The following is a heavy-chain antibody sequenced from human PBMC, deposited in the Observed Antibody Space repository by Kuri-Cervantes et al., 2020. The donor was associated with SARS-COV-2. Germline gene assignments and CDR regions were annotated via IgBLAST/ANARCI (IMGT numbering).Heavy chain of an antibody. V-gene: IGHV3-30-3*01. CDR2: ISYDGSNR. CDR1: GFTFRTYA. CDR3: ASHLRRYFDWLGRGGFDY. D-gene: IGHD3-9*01. Sequence: GESLKISCVASGFTFRTYAIHWVRQAPGKGLEWVAVISYDGSNRFYADSVEGRFTISRDNSKNTLYLQMNSLRAEDTAVYYCASHLRRYFDWLGRGGFDYWGQGTLVTVSS. J-gene: IGHJ4*02.